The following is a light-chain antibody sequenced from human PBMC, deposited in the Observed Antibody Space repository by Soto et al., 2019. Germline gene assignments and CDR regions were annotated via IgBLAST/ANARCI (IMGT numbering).Light chain of an antibody. CDR1: QSISSW. Sequence: DIQMTQSPSTLSASVGDRVTITCRASQSISSWLAWYQQKPGKAPKLLIYKASSLESGVPSRLSGSGSGTEFTLTISRLQPDDFATYYCQQYNSYSFGQGTKLEIK. CDR2: KAS. J-gene: IGKJ2*01. V-gene: IGKV1-5*03. CDR3: QQYNSYS.